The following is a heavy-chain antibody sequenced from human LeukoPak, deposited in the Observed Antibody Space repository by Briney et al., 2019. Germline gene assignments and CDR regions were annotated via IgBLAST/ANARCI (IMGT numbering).Heavy chain of an antibody. CDR3: ARVNYYDSSGARFDS. J-gene: IGHJ4*02. D-gene: IGHD3-22*01. CDR2: VYTSGST. CDR1: GGSISSYY. V-gene: IGHV4-4*07. Sequence: TSETLSLTCTVSGGSISSYYWSWIRQPAGKGLEWIGYVYTSGSTKYNPSLMSRVAMSVDTSKNQFSLKLSSVTAADTAVYYCARVNYYDSSGARFDSWGQGTLVTVSS.